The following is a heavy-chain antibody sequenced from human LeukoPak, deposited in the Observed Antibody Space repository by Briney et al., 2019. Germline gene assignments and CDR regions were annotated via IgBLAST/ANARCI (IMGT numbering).Heavy chain of an antibody. D-gene: IGHD6-13*01. CDR3: AREAPTGYSSSWYYYYYYMDV. J-gene: IGHJ6*03. CDR1: GYTFTSYD. V-gene: IGHV1-8*01. Sequence: GAPVKVSCKASGYTFTSYDINWVRQATGQGLEWMGWMNPNSGNTGYAQKFQGRVTMTRNTSISTAYMELSSLRSEDTAVDYCAREAPTGYSSSWYYYYYYMDVWGKGTTVTVSS. CDR2: MNPNSGNT.